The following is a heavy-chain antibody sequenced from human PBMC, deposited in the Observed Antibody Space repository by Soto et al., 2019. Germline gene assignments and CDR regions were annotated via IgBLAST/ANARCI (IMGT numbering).Heavy chain of an antibody. D-gene: IGHD3-3*01. CDR2: IYYIGST. Sequence: ASETLSLTCTVSGGSISSGGYYWSWIRQHPGKGLEWIGYIYYIGSTYYNPSLKSRVTISVDTSKNHFSLKLSSVTAADTAVYYCARVYRLYYDFWSGHNYYYYYMDVWGKGTTVTVSS. CDR3: ARVYRLYYDFWSGHNYYYYYMDV. CDR1: GGSISSGGYY. J-gene: IGHJ6*03. V-gene: IGHV4-31*03.